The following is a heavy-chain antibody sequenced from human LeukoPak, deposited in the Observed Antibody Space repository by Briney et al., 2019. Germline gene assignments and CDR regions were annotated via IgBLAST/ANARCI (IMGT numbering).Heavy chain of an antibody. CDR3: ARGLTYSGSPDDAFDI. Sequence: GRSLRLSCAASGFTFDDYAMHWVRQAPGKGLEWVLSISSSSSYIYYADSVKGRFTISRDNAKNSLYLQMNSLRAEDTAVYYCARGLTYSGSPDDAFDIWGQGTMVTVSS. J-gene: IGHJ3*02. D-gene: IGHD1-26*01. CDR2: ISSSSSYI. CDR1: GFTFDDYA. V-gene: IGHV3-21*01.